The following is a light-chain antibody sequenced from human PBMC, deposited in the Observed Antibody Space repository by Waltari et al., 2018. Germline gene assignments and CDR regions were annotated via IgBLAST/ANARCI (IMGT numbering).Light chain of an antibody. Sequence: IQLTQSPSSLSASVGARVTITWRSSQGISSYLAWYQQKPGKAPKLLIYAASTLQSGVPSRFIGSGSGTDFTLTISSLQPEDFATYYCQQLNSYPRGLFTFGPGTKVNIK. CDR2: AAS. V-gene: IGKV1-9*01. J-gene: IGKJ3*01. CDR3: QQLNSYPRGLFT. CDR1: QGISSY.